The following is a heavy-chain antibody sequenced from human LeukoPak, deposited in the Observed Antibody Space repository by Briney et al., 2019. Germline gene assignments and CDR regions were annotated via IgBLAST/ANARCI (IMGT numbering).Heavy chain of an antibody. CDR3: ATANPGTHGLFDY. J-gene: IGHJ4*02. V-gene: IGHV1-24*01. CDR2: FDPEDGET. Sequence: ASAKVSCKVSGYTLTELSMHWVRQAPGKGLEWMGGFDPEDGETIYAQKFQGRVTMTEDTSTDTAYMELSSLRSDDTAVYYCATANPGTHGLFDYWGQGTLVTVSS. CDR1: GYTLTELS. D-gene: IGHD1-7*01.